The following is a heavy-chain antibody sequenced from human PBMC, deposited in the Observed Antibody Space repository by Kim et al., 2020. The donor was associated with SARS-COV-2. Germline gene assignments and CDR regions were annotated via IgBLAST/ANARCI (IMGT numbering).Heavy chain of an antibody. CDR3: ARGDYYDSSGFNDY. CDR2: IYYSGST. J-gene: IGHJ4*02. D-gene: IGHD3-22*01. CDR1: GGSVSSGSYY. Sequence: SETLSLTCTVSGGSVSSGSYYWSWIRQPPGKGLEWIGYIYYSGSTNYNPSLKSRVTISVDTSKNQFSLKLSSVTAADTAVYYCARGDYYDSSGFNDYWGQGTLVTVSS. V-gene: IGHV4-61*01.